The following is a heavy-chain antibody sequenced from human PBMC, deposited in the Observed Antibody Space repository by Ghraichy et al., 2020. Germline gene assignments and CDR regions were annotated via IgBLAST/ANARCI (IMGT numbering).Heavy chain of an antibody. CDR1: GGSISNSPYW. V-gene: IGHV4-39*01. J-gene: IGHJ3*02. D-gene: IGHD1-7*01. CDR2: IYYSGST. Sequence: SETLSLTCTVSGGSISNSPYWWDWIRQPPGKGLEWLGTIYYSGSTHSKSSLKSRVTISVDTSRNQFSLKLTSVTAADTAMYYCSRHEYASGNYNDAFDIWGHGTMVTVSS. CDR3: SRHEYASGNYNDAFDI.